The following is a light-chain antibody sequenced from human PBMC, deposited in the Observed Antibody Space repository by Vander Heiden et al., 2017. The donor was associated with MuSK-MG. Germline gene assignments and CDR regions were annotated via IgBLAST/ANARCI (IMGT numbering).Light chain of an antibody. CDR1: QVGDKY. J-gene: IGLJ2*01. CDR3: QAWNSSIVV. CDR2: HDS. V-gene: IGLV3-1*01. Sequence: SYELTQPPSVSVSLGQTATITCSGDQVGDKYACRYKQKPGQSPVLVIYHDSKRPSGIPERFSGSNTGNTATLTIGGTQAMDEADYYCQAWNSSIVVFGGGTKLTVL.